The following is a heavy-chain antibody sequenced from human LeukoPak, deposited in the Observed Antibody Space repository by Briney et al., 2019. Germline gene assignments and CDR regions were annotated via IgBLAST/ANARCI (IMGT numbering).Heavy chain of an antibody. V-gene: IGHV4-30-2*01. D-gene: IGHD3-10*01. J-gene: IGHJ4*02. Sequence: SETLSLTCTVSGGSISSGGYYWSWIRQPPGKGLEWIGYIYHSGSTYYNPSLKSRVTISVDRSKNQFSLKLSSVTAADTAVYYCARGEGGYYGSGRPYYFDYWGQGTLVTVSS. CDR2: IYHSGST. CDR1: GGSISSGGYY. CDR3: ARGEGGYYGSGRPYYFDY.